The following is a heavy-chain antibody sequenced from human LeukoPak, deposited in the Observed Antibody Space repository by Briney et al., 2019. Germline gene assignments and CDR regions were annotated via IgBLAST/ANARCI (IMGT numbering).Heavy chain of an antibody. D-gene: IGHD3-10*01. CDR3: AREPIAGSYDY. V-gene: IGHV3-53*04. Sequence: GGSLRLSCAASGFTVSSNFMTWVRQAPGKGLEWVSVISSGGTTYYADSVKGRFTISRHISKNTVYLQMNSLRAEDTAVYYCAREPIAGSYDYWGQGTLVTVSS. J-gene: IGHJ4*02. CDR1: GFTVSSNF. CDR2: ISSGGTT.